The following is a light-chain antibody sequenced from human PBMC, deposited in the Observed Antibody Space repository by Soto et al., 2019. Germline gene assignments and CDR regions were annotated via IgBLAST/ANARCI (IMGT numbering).Light chain of an antibody. V-gene: IGLV7-46*01. CDR3: LLSYIGARSYVV. J-gene: IGLJ2*01. CDR2: DTS. CDR1: TGAVTSGHY. Sequence: QAVVTQEPSLTVSPGGTVTLTCDSSTGAVTSGHYPYWFQQKPGQAPRTLIYDTSNKHSWTPARFSGSLLGGKAALTLSGAQPEDEAEYYCLLSYIGARSYVVFGGGTKLTVL.